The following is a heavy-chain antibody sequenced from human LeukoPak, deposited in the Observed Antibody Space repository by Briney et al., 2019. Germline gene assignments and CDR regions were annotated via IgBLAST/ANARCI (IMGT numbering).Heavy chain of an antibody. D-gene: IGHD2-2*01. CDR2: IYYSGST. J-gene: IGHJ5*02. CDR1: GGSISSSSYY. V-gene: IGHV4-39*07. CDR3: ARWSSTILYNWFDP. Sequence: SETLSLTCTVSGGSISSSSYYWGWIRQPPGKGLEWIGSIYYSGSTYYNPSLKSRVTISVDTSKNQFSLKLSSVTAADTAVYYCARWSSTILYNWFDPWGQGTLVTVSS.